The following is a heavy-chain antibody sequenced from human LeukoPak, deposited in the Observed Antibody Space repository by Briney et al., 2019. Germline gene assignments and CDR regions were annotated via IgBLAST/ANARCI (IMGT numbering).Heavy chain of an antibody. D-gene: IGHD5-12*01. CDR3: ARESSGYGYFDY. CDR2: INPNTGVT. J-gene: IGHJ4*02. V-gene: IGHV1-2*02. CDR1: GYAFTGYY. Sequence: ASVKVSCKASGYAFTGYYLHWVRQAPGQGLEWMGWINPNTGVTSYAQDFQGRVTMTRDTSTSTAYMELSNLRSDDTAVYYCARESSGYGYFDYWGQGTLVTVSS.